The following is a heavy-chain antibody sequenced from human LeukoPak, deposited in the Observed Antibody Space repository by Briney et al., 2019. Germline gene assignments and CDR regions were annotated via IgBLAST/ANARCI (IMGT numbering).Heavy chain of an antibody. CDR3: ARDGRVYYDSSGPGGY. D-gene: IGHD3-22*01. V-gene: IGHV1-18*01. CDR1: GYTFTSYG. Sequence: ASVKVSCKASGYTFTSYGISWVRQAPGQGLEWMGRISAYNGNTNYAQKLQGRVTMTTDTSTSTAYMELRSLRSDDTVVYYCARDGRVYYDSSGPGGYWGQGTLVTVSS. J-gene: IGHJ4*02. CDR2: ISAYNGNT.